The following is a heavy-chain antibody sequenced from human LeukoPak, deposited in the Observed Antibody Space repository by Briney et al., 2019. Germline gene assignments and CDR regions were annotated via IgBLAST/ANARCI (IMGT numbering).Heavy chain of an antibody. CDR3: ARDRGLNVCPSDY. CDR2: INPNNGGT. CDR1: GYTFVGYY. D-gene: IGHD3-10*01. Sequence: ASVKVSCKSSGYTFVGYYMHWVRLAPGQGLDWMGWINPNNGGTKYAQKFQGRVTMTRDTSTSTVYMELSSLRSEDTAVYYCARDRGLNVCPSDYWGQGTLVIVSS. J-gene: IGHJ4*02. V-gene: IGHV1-2*02.